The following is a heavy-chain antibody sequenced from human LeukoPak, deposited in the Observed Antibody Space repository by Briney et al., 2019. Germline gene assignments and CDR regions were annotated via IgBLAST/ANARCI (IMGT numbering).Heavy chain of an antibody. J-gene: IGHJ4*02. CDR2: ISGSGGST. V-gene: IGHV3-23*01. Sequence: GASLRLSCAASGFTFGSYAMSWVRQAPGKGLEWVSVISGSGGSTYYADSVKGRFTISRDNSKNTLYLEMNSLRAEDTAVYYCVKMGRGAATPYYYFDYWGQGTLVTVYS. CDR3: VKMGRGAATPYYYFDY. D-gene: IGHD1-26*01. CDR1: GFTFGSYA.